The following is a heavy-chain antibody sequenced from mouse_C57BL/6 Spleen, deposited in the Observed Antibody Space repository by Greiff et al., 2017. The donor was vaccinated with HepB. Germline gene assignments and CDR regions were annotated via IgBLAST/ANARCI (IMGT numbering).Heavy chain of an antibody. CDR2: INPNNGGT. V-gene: IGHV1-26*01. D-gene: IGHD1-1*01. CDR3: ARESPITTTAY. CDR1: GYTFTDYY. Sequence: EVKLQQSGPELVKPGASVKISCKASGYTFTDYYMNWVKQSHGKSLEWIGDINPNNGGTSYNQKFKGKATLTVDKSSSTAYMELRSLTSEDSAVYYCARESPITTTAYWGQGTLVTVSA. J-gene: IGHJ3*01.